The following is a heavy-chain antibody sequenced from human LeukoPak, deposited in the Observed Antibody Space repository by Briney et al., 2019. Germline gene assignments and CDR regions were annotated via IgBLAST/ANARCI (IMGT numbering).Heavy chain of an antibody. CDR3: ARAAYYYDSSGYYYGFWVYWYFDL. Sequence: PSETLSLTCTVSGGSISSYYWSWIRQPPGKGLEWIGYIYYSGSTNYNPSLKSRVTISVDTPKNQFSLKLSSVTAADTAVYYCARAAYYYDSSGYYYGFWVYWYFDLWGRGALVTVSS. J-gene: IGHJ2*01. V-gene: IGHV4-59*12. CDR1: GGSISSYY. CDR2: IYYSGST. D-gene: IGHD3-22*01.